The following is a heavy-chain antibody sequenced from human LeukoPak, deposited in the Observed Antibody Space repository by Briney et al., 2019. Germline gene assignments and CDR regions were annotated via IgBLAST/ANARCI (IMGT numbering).Heavy chain of an antibody. V-gene: IGHV1-18*01. Sequence: ASVKVSCKASGYTFTSYGISRVRQAPGQGLEWMGWISAYNGNTNYAQKLQGRVTMTTDTSTSTAYMELRSLRSDDTAVYYCARSPYSSSWYGYYFDYWGQGTLVTVSS. D-gene: IGHD6-13*01. CDR1: GYTFTSYG. CDR2: ISAYNGNT. CDR3: ARSPYSSSWYGYYFDY. J-gene: IGHJ4*02.